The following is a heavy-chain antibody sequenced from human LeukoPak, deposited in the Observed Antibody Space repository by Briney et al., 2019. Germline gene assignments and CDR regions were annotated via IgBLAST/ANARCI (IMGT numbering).Heavy chain of an antibody. CDR1: GGTFSSYA. CDR3: ARTRGSYYLFDY. Sequence: GASVKVSCKASGGTFSSYAISWVRQAPGQGLEWMGRIIPILGIANYAQKFQGRVTITADKPTSTAYMELSSLRSEDTAVYYCARTRGSYYLFDYWGQGTLVTVSS. V-gene: IGHV1-69*04. J-gene: IGHJ4*02. D-gene: IGHD1-26*01. CDR2: IIPILGIA.